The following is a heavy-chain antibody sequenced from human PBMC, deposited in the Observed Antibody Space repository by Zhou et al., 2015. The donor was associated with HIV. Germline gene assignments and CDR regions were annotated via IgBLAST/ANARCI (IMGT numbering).Heavy chain of an antibody. J-gene: IGHJ4*02. CDR3: ARIPAKSDNSVRGLDY. D-gene: IGHD3-10*02. V-gene: IGHV3-30-3*01. CDR2: ISYDGTSK. Sequence: QVQLVESGGGMVHPGRSLRLSCAASGFTFSSCGLHWVRQSPGKGLQWVAFISYDGTSKYLADSVSGRFTISRDNSKNILYLRMNDLRVDDTALYYCARIPAKSDNSVRGLDYWGQGVLVTVSS. CDR1: GFTFSSCG.